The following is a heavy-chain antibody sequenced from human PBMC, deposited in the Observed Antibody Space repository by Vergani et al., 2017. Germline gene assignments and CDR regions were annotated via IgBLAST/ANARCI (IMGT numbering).Heavy chain of an antibody. D-gene: IGHD6-19*01. Sequence: QVQLVESGGGVVQRGRSLRLSCATSGFTLSNYDMQWIRQGPGKGLEFVAFIQFDGSNQYYADSVKGRFTLSRDFSKNTLYLQMNSLRTDDTATYYCAKHFSGWGIDYWGKGTQVIVSS. J-gene: IGHJ4*02. CDR1: GFTLSNYD. V-gene: IGHV3-30*02. CDR3: AKHFSGWGIDY. CDR2: IQFDGSNQ.